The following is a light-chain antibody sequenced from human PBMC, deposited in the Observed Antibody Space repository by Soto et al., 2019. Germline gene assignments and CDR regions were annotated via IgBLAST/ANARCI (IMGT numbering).Light chain of an antibody. V-gene: IGKV1-12*01. CDR3: QHADGLRALT. J-gene: IGKJ4*01. CDR1: QDAGSW. CDR2: HRS. Sequence: DIQMTQSPPYVSASVGDRVTISCRASQDAGSWLSWFHQKPGGATNLWIFHRSRKKSGVPPRFAGRGSGTEFTLTISSLQPEDFGTYYCQHADGLRALTFGGGTAVEI.